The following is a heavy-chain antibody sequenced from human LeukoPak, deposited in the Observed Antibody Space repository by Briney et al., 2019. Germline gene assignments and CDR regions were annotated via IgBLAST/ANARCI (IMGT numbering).Heavy chain of an antibody. Sequence: GGSLRLSCAASGFTFSNAWMNWVRQAPGKGLEWVGRIKSKTDGGTTDYAAPVKGRLTISRDDSKNTLYLQMNSLKTEDTAVYYCTTRWSIAARRLFDYWGQGTLVTVSS. CDR1: GFTFSNAW. V-gene: IGHV3-15*07. D-gene: IGHD6-6*01. J-gene: IGHJ4*02. CDR2: IKSKTDGGTT. CDR3: TTRWSIAARRLFDY.